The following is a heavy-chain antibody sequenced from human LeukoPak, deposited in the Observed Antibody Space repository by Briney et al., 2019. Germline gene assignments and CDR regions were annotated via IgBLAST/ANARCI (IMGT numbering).Heavy chain of an antibody. CDR3: ARDPGYDSSGYHDY. CDR2: IIPILGIA. J-gene: IGHJ4*02. V-gene: IGHV1-69*04. Sequence: SLKLSCKASGGTFSSYAISWVRQAPGQGLEWMGRIIPILGIANYAQKFQGRVTITADKSTSTAYMELSSLRSEDTAVYYCARDPGYDSSGYHDYWGQGTLVTVSS. CDR1: GGTFSSYA. D-gene: IGHD3-22*01.